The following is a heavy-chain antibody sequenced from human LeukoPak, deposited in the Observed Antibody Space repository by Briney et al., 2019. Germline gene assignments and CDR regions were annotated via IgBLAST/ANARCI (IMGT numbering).Heavy chain of an antibody. D-gene: IGHD1-26*01. V-gene: IGHV1-18*01. CDR1: GYTFTSYG. Sequence: ASVKVSCKASGYTFTSYGISWVRQAPGQGLEWMGWISAYNGNTNYAQKLQGRVTMTTDTSTSTAYMELRSLRSDDTAVYYCARCPLEQLRAYYYYMDVWGKGTTVTVSS. J-gene: IGHJ6*03. CDR2: ISAYNGNT. CDR3: ARCPLEQLRAYYYYMDV.